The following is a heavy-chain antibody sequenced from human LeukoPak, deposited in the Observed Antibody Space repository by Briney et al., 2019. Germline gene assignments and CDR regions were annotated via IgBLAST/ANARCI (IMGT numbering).Heavy chain of an antibody. CDR1: GGSFSGYY. Sequence: PSETLSLTCAVYGGSFSGYYWSWIRQPPGKGLEWIGEINHSGSTNYNPSLKGRVTISVDTSKNQFSLKLSPVTAADTAVYYCASWRGYYYYYMDVWGKGTAVTVSS. D-gene: IGHD3-3*01. V-gene: IGHV4-34*01. CDR3: ASWRGYYYYYMDV. J-gene: IGHJ6*03. CDR2: INHSGST.